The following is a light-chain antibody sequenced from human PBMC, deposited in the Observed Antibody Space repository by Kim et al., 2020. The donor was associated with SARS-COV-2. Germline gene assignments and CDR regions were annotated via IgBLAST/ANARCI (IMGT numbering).Light chain of an antibody. V-gene: IGKV4-1*01. Sequence: DIVLTQSPDSLAVSLGDRATINCKSSQNVLYNSNKKNYFAWYQQKPGQPPKLLIYWASTRESGVPDRFSGSGSGTDFTLTISSLQAEDVAVYYCQQYYDTPLTFGQGTKVDIK. CDR1: QNVLYNSNKKNY. CDR3: QQYYDTPLT. J-gene: IGKJ1*01. CDR2: WAS.